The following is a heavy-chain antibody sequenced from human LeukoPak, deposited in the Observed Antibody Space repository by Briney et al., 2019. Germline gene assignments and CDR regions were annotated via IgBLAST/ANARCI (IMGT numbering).Heavy chain of an antibody. CDR3: VSDCTNGVCPFDY. D-gene: IGHD2-8*01. J-gene: IGHJ4*02. V-gene: IGHV1-3*01. Sequence: ASVTVSFTASGYTFTSYAMHWVRQAPGQRLEWMGWINAGNGNTKYSQKFQGRVTITRDTSASTAYMERSSLRSEDTAVYYCVSDCTNGVCPFDYWGQGTLVTVSS. CDR2: INAGNGNT. CDR1: GYTFTSYA.